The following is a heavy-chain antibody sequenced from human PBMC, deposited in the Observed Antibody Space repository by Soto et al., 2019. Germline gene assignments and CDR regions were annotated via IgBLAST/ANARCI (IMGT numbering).Heavy chain of an antibody. J-gene: IGHJ6*02. CDR1: GYSFTSYW. CDR2: IDPSDSYT. CDR3: ASERVGYYYYGMDV. Sequence: GESMKISCKGSGYSFTSYWISWVSQKTGKGLEWMGRIDPSDSYTNYSPSFQGHVTISADKSISTAYLQWSSLKASDTAMYYCASERVGYYYYGMDVWGQGTTVTVSS. D-gene: IGHD2-15*01. V-gene: IGHV5-10-1*01.